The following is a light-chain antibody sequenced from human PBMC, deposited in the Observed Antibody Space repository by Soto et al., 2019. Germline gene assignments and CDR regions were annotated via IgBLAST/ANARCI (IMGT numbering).Light chain of an antibody. J-gene: IGKJ1*01. CDR1: HSVSSSY. CDR3: QQYGGSTRT. CDR2: GAS. Sequence: EIVMPQSPATLSVSPGERATLSCRASHSVSSSYLAWYQQKPGQAPRLIIHGASSRATGVPDRITGSGSGTDFTLSISRLEPEDFAVYYCQQYGGSTRTFGQGTKVDI. V-gene: IGKV3-20*01.